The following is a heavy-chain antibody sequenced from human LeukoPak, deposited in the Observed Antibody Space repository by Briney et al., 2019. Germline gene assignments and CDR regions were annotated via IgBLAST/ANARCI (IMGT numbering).Heavy chain of an antibody. J-gene: IGHJ4*02. CDR3: AREDDYVWGSYRYTGDY. V-gene: IGHV4-34*01. D-gene: IGHD3-16*02. CDR1: GGSFSGYY. CDR2: INHSGST. Sequence: SETLSLTCAVYGGSFSGYYWSWIRQPPGKGQEWIGEINHSGSTNYNPSLKSRVTISVDTSKNQFSLKLSSVTAADTAVYYCAREDDYVWGSYRYTGDYWGQGTLVTVSS.